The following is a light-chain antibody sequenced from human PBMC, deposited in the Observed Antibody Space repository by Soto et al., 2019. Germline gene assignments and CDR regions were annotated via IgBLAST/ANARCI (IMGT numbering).Light chain of an antibody. Sequence: QSVLTQPPSASGSRGQSVTISCTGSSSDVGGYNYVSWYQQQPGKAPKLIIYEVNKRPSGVPDRFAGSKSGNTASLTVSGLQAEDEADYHCCSFAGSGTFPYVVGTGTKVTV. V-gene: IGLV2-8*01. CDR2: EVN. CDR1: SSDVGGYNY. J-gene: IGLJ1*01. CDR3: CSFAGSGTFPYV.